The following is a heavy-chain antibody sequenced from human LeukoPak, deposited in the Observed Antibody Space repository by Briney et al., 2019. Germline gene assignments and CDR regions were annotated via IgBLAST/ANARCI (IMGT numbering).Heavy chain of an antibody. CDR2: INADGSRK. Sequence: GGSLRLSCAGSGFTFNSPSGMSWVRQAPGKGLEWVANINADGSRKYYVDSVKGRFTISKDNAKKSLYLEMNSLTAEDTAVYYCARSERWGQGTLVTVSS. CDR3: ARSER. CDR1: GFTFNSPSG. V-gene: IGHV3-7*01. J-gene: IGHJ4*02.